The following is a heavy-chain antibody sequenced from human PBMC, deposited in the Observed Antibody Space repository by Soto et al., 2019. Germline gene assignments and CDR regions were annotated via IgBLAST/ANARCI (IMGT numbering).Heavy chain of an antibody. CDR3: ARPYGSGSYPTV. D-gene: IGHD3-10*01. CDR1: GFTLSSYS. Sequence: ESGGGLVKPGGSLRLSCAASGFTLSSYSMNWVRQAPGKGLEWVSSISSSSTYIYYADSVKGRFTISRDNAKNSLYLQMNSLRAEDTAVYYCARPYGSGSYPTVWGQGTLVTVSS. J-gene: IGHJ4*02. V-gene: IGHV3-21*01. CDR2: ISSSSTYI.